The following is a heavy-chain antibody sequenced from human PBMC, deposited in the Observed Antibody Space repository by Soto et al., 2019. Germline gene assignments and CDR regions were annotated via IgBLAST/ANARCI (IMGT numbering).Heavy chain of an antibody. V-gene: IGHV4-59*08. J-gene: IGHJ6*02. CDR2: VYYTGGT. Sequence: QVHVQQSGPGLVKPSETLSVSCTVSSGPSSSHNWGWIRQPPGRGLEWIGYVYYTGGTSYNPSLKSRVTISADTSTNHISLTLSSVTAADTAVYYCVRQGIDYLHGLVDVWGQGTTVSVSS. D-gene: IGHD1-26*01. CDR1: SGPSSSHN. CDR3: VRQGIDYLHGLVDV.